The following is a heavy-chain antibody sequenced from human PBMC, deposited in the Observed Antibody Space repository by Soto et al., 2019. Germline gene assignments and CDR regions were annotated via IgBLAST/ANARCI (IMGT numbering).Heavy chain of an antibody. J-gene: IGHJ5*02. V-gene: IGHV4-34*01. CDR1: GGSFRGFY. CDR2: INHSGST. Sequence: SETLSLTCAVYGGSFRGFYWSWIRKPPGKGMEWIGEINHSGSTNYNPSLKSRVTISLVASKNHFSLILISLTAADTAVYFCARRGVGAAAVRVRFDPWGQGXLLTVSS. CDR3: ARRGVGAAAVRVRFDP. D-gene: IGHD6-13*01.